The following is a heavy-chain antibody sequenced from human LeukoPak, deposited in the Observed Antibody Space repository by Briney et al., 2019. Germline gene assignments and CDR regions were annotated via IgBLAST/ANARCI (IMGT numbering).Heavy chain of an antibody. CDR3: ARRSSRAADFDY. CDR1: GGSIRSIIYY. D-gene: IGHD6-25*01. J-gene: IGHJ4*02. V-gene: IGHV4-39*01. CDR2: IYCGTA. Sequence: SETLYLTCSVSGGSIRSIIYYWGWIRQPPGKGLEWIGSIYCGTAYYNPSLESRVTISVDRSVHQFSLSLSSVTVADTAVYYCARRSSRAADFDYWGQGTLVTVSS.